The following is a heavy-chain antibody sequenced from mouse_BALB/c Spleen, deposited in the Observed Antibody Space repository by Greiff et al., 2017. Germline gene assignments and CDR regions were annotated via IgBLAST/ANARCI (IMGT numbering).Heavy chain of an antibody. D-gene: IGHD1-1*01. V-gene: IGHV1-7*01. CDR3: ARGGYYYGSQYYFDY. CDR1: GYTFTSYW. J-gene: IGHJ2*01. CDR2: INPSTGYT. Sequence: VKLMESGAELAKPGASVKMSCKASGYTFTSYWMHWVKQRPGQGLEWIGYINPSTGYTEYNQKFKDKATLTADKSSSTAYMQLSSLTSEDSAVYYCARGGYYYGSQYYFDYWGQGTTLTVSS.